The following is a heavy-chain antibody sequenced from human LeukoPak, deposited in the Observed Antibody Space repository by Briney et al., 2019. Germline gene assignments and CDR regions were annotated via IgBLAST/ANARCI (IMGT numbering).Heavy chain of an antibody. V-gene: IGHV4-39*07. CDR3: ARGLDDY. CDR2: IYYSGST. CDR1: GVSISSSSYY. J-gene: IGHJ4*01. Sequence: SETLSLTCTVSGVSISSSSYYWGWIRQPPGKGLEWIGTIYYSGSTYYNPSLKSRVTISVDTSKNQFSLKLSSVTAADTAVYYCARGLDDYWGHGTLVTVSS.